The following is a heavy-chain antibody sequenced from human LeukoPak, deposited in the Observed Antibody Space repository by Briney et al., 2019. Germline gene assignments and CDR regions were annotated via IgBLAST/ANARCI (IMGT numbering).Heavy chain of an antibody. CDR3: ARDKYDSSGYCEASHWFDP. Sequence: ASVTVSCKAAGYTFTIYGISWVRQAPGQGLEWMGWISAYNGNTNYAQKLQGRVTMTTDTSTSTAYMELRSLRSDDTAVYYCARDKYDSSGYCEASHWFDPWGQGTLVTVSS. D-gene: IGHD3-22*01. CDR2: ISAYNGNT. V-gene: IGHV1-18*01. CDR1: GYTFTIYG. J-gene: IGHJ5*02.